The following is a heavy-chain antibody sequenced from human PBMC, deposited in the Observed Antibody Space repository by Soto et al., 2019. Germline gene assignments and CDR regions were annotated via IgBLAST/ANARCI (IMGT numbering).Heavy chain of an antibody. CDR3: AKGALLRYLDWLLSYFDY. D-gene: IGHD3-9*01. Sequence: GGSLRLSCAASGFTFSSYAMSWVRQAPGKGLEWVSAISGSGGSTYYADSVKGRFTISRDNSKNTLYLQMNSLKAEDTAVYYGAKGALLRYLDWLLSYFDYWGQGTLVTVSS. J-gene: IGHJ4*02. CDR2: ISGSGGST. CDR1: GFTFSSYA. V-gene: IGHV3-23*01.